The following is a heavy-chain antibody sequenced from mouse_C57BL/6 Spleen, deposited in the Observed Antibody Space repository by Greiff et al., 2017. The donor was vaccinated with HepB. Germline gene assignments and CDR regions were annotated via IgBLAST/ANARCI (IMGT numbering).Heavy chain of an antibody. CDR1: GYTFTSYG. CDR3: APPLGDYAMDY. D-gene: IGHD6-1*01. CDR2: IYPRSGNT. V-gene: IGHV1-81*01. J-gene: IGHJ4*01. Sequence: VQLQESGAELARPGASVKLSCKASGYTFTSYGISWVKQRTGQGLEWIGEIYPRSGNTYYNEKFKGKATLTADKSSSTAYMELRSLTSEDSAVYFCAPPLGDYAMDYWGQGTSVTVSS.